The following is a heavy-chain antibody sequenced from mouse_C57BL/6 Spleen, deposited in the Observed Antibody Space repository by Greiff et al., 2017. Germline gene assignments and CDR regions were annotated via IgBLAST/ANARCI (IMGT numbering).Heavy chain of an antibody. D-gene: IGHD5-1*01. V-gene: IGHV1-81*01. CDR1: GYTFPSYG. CDR2: IYPRSGNT. Sequence: QVQLKQSGAELARPGASVKLSCKASGYTFPSYGISWVKQRTGQGLEWIGEIYPRSGNTYYNEKFKGKATLTADKSSSTAYMELRSLTSEDSAVYFCARGSYGVPPHFDVWGTGTTVTVSS. J-gene: IGHJ1*03. CDR3: ARGSYGVPPHFDV.